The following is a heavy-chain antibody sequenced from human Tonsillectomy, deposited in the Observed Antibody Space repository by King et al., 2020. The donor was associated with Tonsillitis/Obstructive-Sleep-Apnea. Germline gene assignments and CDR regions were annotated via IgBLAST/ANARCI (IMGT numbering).Heavy chain of an antibody. CDR3: ARVVSGYYEGYYYYYMDV. CDR1: GFTFSSYS. Sequence: VQLVESGGGLVKPGGSLRLSCAASGFTFSSYSMNWVRQAPGKGLEWVSSISSSSSYIYYADSVKGRFTISRDNAKNSLYLQMNSLRAEETAVYYCARVVSGYYEGYYYYYMDVWGEGTTVTVS. CDR2: ISSSSSYI. J-gene: IGHJ6*03. V-gene: IGHV3-21*01. D-gene: IGHD3-3*01.